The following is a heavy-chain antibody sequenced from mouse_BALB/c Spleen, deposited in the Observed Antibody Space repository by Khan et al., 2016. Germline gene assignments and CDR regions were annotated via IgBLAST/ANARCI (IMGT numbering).Heavy chain of an antibody. CDR3: ARWDYFDY. CDR2: IDPSDSET. Sequence: QVQLKQSGAELVKPGAPVKLSCKASGYTFTSYWMNWVKQRPGRGLEWIGRIDPSDSETHYNQKFKDKATLTVDKSSSTAYIQLSSLTSEDSTVYYCARWDYFDYWGQGTTLTVSS. J-gene: IGHJ2*01. V-gene: IGHV1-69*02. CDR1: GYTFTSYW.